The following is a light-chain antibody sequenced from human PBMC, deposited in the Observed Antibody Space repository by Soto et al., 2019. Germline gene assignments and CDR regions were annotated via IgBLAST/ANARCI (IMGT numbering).Light chain of an antibody. V-gene: IGKV3-20*01. CDR2: RAS. CDR3: QQHGSSPRT. J-gene: IGKJ4*01. CDR1: QSVSSNY. Sequence: EIVLTQSPGTLSLSPGXRATLSCRASQSVSSNYLAWYQQKPGQAPKVLIYRASSRATGIPDRFSGSGSGTDFTLTISTLEPEDFAVYYCQQHGSSPRTFGGGTKVDIK.